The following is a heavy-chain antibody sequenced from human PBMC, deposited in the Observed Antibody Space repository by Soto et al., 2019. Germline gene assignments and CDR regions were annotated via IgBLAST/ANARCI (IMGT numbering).Heavy chain of an antibody. CDR2: VYYTGTT. J-gene: IGHJ4*02. CDR1: NFSVLTSIYY. V-gene: IGHV4-39*01. D-gene: IGHD2-2*01. Sequence: SETLSLTCTVSNFSVLTSIYYWAWIRQPPGKGLEWVGTVYYTGTTYYNPSLQSRVTISIDTSKNQFSLNLNSVTAADTAVYYCARNWNLALVPAAYFDSWGQGTLVTVSS. CDR3: ARNWNLALVPAAYFDS.